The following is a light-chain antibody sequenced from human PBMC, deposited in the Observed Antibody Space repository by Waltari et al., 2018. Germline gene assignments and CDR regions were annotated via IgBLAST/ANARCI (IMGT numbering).Light chain of an antibody. CDR2: DVS. CDR1: SSDVGSYTL. J-gene: IGLJ1*01. CDR3: SSYTSSSTLYV. Sequence: QSALTQPASVSGSPGQSITISCTGTSSDVGSYTLVSWYQQHPGKAPKLMIYDVSTRPSGISYRFAGSKSANTASLTISGLQAEDEADYYCSSYTSSSTLYVFGSGTKVTVL. V-gene: IGLV2-14*02.